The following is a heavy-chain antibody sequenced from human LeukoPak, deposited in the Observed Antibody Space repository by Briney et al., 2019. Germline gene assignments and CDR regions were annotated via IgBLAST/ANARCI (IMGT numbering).Heavy chain of an antibody. Sequence: SXXLSCAASXXXXXDXYMSXIXQXPGXGXXWXXYISSSGSTIYYADSVKGRFTISRDNAKNSLYLQMNSLRAEDTAVYYCARDAYDSSGNRFDYWGQGTLVTVSS. V-gene: IGHV3-11*01. CDR3: ARDAYDSSGNRFDY. J-gene: IGHJ4*02. D-gene: IGHD3-22*01. CDR1: XXXXXDXY. CDR2: ISSSGSTI.